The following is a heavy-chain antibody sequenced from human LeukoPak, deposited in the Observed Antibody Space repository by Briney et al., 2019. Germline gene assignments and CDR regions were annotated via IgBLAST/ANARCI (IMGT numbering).Heavy chain of an antibody. CDR1: GFTFSNYA. CDR2: ISSSGDST. Sequence: GGSLRLSCAASGFTFSNYAMGWVRQAPGKGLEWVSSISSSGDSTFYADSVKGRFTISRDTSKNTLSLQMNSLRDDDTAVYHCARDPWGIGPAFDYWGRGTLVTASS. CDR3: ARDPWGIGPAFDY. V-gene: IGHV3-23*01. D-gene: IGHD1-26*01. J-gene: IGHJ4*02.